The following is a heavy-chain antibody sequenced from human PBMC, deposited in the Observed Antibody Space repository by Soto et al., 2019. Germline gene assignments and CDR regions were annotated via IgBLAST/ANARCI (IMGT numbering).Heavy chain of an antibody. V-gene: IGHV3-30*18. D-gene: IGHD6-25*01. CDR2: ISYDGSNK. J-gene: IGHJ4*02. CDR1: GFTFSSYE. Sequence: GGSLRLSCAASGFTFSSYEMNWVRQAPGKGLEWVAVISYDGSNKYYADSVKGRFTISRDNSKNTLYLQMNSLRAEDTAVYYCAKVALAAARTQPLKYYFDYWGQGNLVTVSS. CDR3: AKVALAAARTQPLKYYFDY.